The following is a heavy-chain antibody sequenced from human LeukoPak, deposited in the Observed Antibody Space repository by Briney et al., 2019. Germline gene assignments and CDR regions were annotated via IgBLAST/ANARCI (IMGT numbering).Heavy chain of an antibody. CDR1: GVSISTGGYY. CDR3: ARETSGIYSEY. CDR2: ILKTGST. Sequence: SETLSLTCTVSGVSISTGGYYWSWIRQLPGTGLEWIGYILKTGSTFYDPSLRSRITISVDTSKNQFSLNLTSVTAADTAVYYCARETSGIYSEYWGQGILVTVSS. D-gene: IGHD1-26*01. V-gene: IGHV4-31*03. J-gene: IGHJ4*02.